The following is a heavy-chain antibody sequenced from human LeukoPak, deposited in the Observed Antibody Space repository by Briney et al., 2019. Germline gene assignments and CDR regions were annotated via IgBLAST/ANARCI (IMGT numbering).Heavy chain of an antibody. CDR3: ARYVGTAMVTRVDP. J-gene: IGHJ5*02. CDR2: IYYSGST. D-gene: IGHD5-18*01. Sequence: SETLSLTCTVSGGSISSSSYYWGWIRQPPGKGLEWIGSIYYSGSTNYNPSLKSRVTISVDTSKNQFSLKLSSVTAADTAVYYCARYVGTAMVTRVDPWGQGTLVTVSS. V-gene: IGHV4-39*01. CDR1: GGSISSSSYY.